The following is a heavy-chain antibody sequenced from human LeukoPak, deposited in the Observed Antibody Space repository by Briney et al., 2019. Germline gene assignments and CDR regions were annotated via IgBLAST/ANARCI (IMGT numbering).Heavy chain of an antibody. Sequence: PGASLRLSCGASGFSFSKYAMSWVRQARGKGLEWVSAITSNGGNTYYVDSVKGRFTISRDNSKNTLYLQINSLRAEDTAMYYCAEGTGSDAFDIWGQGTMVTVSS. J-gene: IGHJ3*02. CDR1: GFSFSKYA. V-gene: IGHV3-23*01. D-gene: IGHD3-10*01. CDR3: AEGTGSDAFDI. CDR2: ITSNGGNT.